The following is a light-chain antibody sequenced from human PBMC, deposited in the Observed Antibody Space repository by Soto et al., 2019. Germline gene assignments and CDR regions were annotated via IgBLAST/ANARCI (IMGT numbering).Light chain of an antibody. CDR2: GAS. J-gene: IGKJ2*01. CDR1: QSVSSSY. V-gene: IGKV3-20*01. Sequence: EIVLTQSPGTLSLSPGERATLSCRASQSVSSSYLAWCQQKPGQAPRLLIHGASSRATGIPDRFSGSGSGTDFTLTISRLEPEDFAVYYCQQYGSSVYTFGQGTKLEIK. CDR3: QQYGSSVYT.